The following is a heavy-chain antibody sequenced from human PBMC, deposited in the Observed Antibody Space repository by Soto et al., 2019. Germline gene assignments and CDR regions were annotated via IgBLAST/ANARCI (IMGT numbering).Heavy chain of an antibody. Sequence: SETLSLTCAVSGGSISTGGYSWSWIRQPPGKGLEWIGYIYPSGSTYYNPSLQSRVTISVDRSKNQFSLNLTSVTAADTAVYYCDRVKYGSGSFNWFDPWGQGTQVTVSS. J-gene: IGHJ5*02. CDR2: IYPSGST. D-gene: IGHD3-10*01. V-gene: IGHV4-30-2*01. CDR3: DRVKYGSGSFNWFDP. CDR1: GGSISTGGYS.